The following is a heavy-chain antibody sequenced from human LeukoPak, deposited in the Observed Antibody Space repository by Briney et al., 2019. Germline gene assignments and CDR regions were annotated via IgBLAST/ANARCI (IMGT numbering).Heavy chain of an antibody. V-gene: IGHV3-21*01. CDR3: ARGSFKTRCYDL. CDR2: ISSSSNSI. CDR1: GFTFSGYS. D-gene: IGHD2-2*01. Sequence: GGSLRLSCAASGFTFSGYSMNWVRQAPRKGLEWVSSISSSSNSIYYADSVKGRFSISRDNAKNSLFLQMNSLRAEDTAVYYCARGSFKTRCYDLWGQGTLVTVSS. J-gene: IGHJ4*02.